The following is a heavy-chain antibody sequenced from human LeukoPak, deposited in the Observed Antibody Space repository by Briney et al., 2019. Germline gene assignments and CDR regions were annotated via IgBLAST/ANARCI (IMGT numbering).Heavy chain of an antibody. CDR2: ISAYNGNT. Sequence: ASVKVSCKASGYTFTSYGISWVRQAPGQGLEWMGWISAYNGNTNYAQKLQGRVTMTTDTPTSTAYMELRSLRSDDTAVYYCANSYYDSSGYYPPLSDYYYYGMDVWGQGTTVTVSS. V-gene: IGHV1-18*01. D-gene: IGHD3-22*01. J-gene: IGHJ6*02. CDR1: GYTFTSYG. CDR3: ANSYYDSSGYYPPLSDYYYYGMDV.